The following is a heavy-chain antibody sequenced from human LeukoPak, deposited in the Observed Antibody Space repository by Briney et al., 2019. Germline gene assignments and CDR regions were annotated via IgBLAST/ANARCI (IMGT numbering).Heavy chain of an antibody. J-gene: IGHJ4*02. D-gene: IGHD6-25*01. CDR1: GFTFSGYW. V-gene: IGHV3-7*01. CDR2: IKEDGSEK. CDR3: ARDPAAADH. Sequence: GGSLRLSCAASGFTFSGYWMSWVRQAPGKGLEWVANIKEDGSEKYYMDSVKGRFTISRDNAKNSLYLQMDGLRVEDTAVYYCARDPAAADHWGQGTLVAVSS.